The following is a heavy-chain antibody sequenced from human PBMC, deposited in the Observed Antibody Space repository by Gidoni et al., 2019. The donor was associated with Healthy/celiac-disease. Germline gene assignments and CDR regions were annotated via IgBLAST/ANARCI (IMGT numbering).Heavy chain of an antibody. V-gene: IGHV1-2*02. CDR1: GCTVTGYY. CDR3: ARGLWFGEFLSPFG. D-gene: IGHD3-10*01. J-gene: IGHJ4*02. CDR2: INTNSGGT. Sequence: QVQLVQSGAEVKKRVASVKAACTASGCTVTGYYMHWVRQAPGQGLEWMGWINTNSGGTNYAQRFQGRVTMTRDTSISTAYMELSRLRSDDTAVYYCARGLWFGEFLSPFGWGQGTLVTVSS.